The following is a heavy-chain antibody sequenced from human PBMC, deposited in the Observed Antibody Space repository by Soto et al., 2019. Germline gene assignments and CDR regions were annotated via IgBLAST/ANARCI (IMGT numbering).Heavy chain of an antibody. Sequence: PSETLSLTCAVYGGSFSGYYWSWIRQPPWKGLEWIGEINHSGSTNYNPSLKSRVTISVDTSKNQFSLKLSSVTAADTAVYYCARASGDFFTTKMVRSFDYWGQGTLVTVSS. CDR1: GGSFSGYY. D-gene: IGHD3-10*01. CDR3: ARASGDFFTTKMVRSFDY. CDR2: INHSGST. J-gene: IGHJ4*02. V-gene: IGHV4-34*01.